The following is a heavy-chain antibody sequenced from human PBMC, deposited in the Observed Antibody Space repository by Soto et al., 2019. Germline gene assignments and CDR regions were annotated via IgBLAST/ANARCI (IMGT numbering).Heavy chain of an antibody. CDR2: IWYDGSNK. CDR1: GFTFSSYG. V-gene: IGHV3-33*01. D-gene: IGHD2-2*01. CDR3: ARDGDIVVVPAAGLYYGMDV. J-gene: IGHJ6*02. Sequence: GGSLRLSCAASGFTFSSYGMHWVRQAPGKGLEWVAVIWYDGSNKYYADSVKGRFTISRDNSKNTLYLQMNSLRAEDTAVYYCARDGDIVVVPAAGLYYGMDVWGQGTTVTVSS.